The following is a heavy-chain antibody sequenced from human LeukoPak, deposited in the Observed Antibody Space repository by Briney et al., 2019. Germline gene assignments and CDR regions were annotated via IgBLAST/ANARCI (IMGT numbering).Heavy chain of an antibody. V-gene: IGHV1-24*01. CDR1: GHTLTDLS. J-gene: IGHJ4*02. Sequence: ASVKVSCKVSGHTLTDLSTHWARHTPGGGLEWMGGLDPEDGETIYAQKFQGRVTMTEDTSTDTAYMELSSLRSEDTAVYYCATGGIYSLLDYWGQGTLVTVSS. CDR2: LDPEDGET. CDR3: ATGGIYSLLDY. D-gene: IGHD1-26*01.